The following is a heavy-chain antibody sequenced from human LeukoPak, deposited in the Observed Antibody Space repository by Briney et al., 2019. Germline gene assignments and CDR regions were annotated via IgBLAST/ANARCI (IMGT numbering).Heavy chain of an antibody. J-gene: IGHJ4*02. CDR1: GFILRNNW. Sequence: GGSLRLSCAASGFILRNNWMNWVRQGPGKGLEWVGRIKRETDGGTTDHAAPVKDRFTISRDDSKYMLFLDMKSLKIEDTGLYYCTTGGGVGAIRTGAYWGQGTLVIVSS. V-gene: IGHV3-15*07. CDR2: IKRETDGGTT. CDR3: TTGGGVGAIRTGAY. D-gene: IGHD1-26*01.